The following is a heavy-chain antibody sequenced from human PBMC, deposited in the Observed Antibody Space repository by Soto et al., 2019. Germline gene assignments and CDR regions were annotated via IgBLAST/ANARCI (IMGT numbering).Heavy chain of an antibody. Sequence: QVQLVESGGGVVQPGRSLRLSCAASGFIFRNYGMHWVRQAPGKGLEWVAVISYDGNTEYYEDSVKGRFTVSRDNSKNTLYLQMNSLRVEDTALYYCAKRVGTHWYTIDYWGQVTLVTVSS. CDR2: ISYDGNTE. CDR1: GFIFRNYG. V-gene: IGHV3-30*18. J-gene: IGHJ4*02. D-gene: IGHD6-13*01. CDR3: AKRVGTHWYTIDY.